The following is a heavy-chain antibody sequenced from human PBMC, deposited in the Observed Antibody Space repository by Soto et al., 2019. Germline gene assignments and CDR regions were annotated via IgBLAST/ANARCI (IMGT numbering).Heavy chain of an antibody. CDR1: GFTFGDYA. Sequence: GGSLRLSCTASGFTFGDYAMSWVRQAPGKGLEWVGFIRSKAYGGTTEYAASVKGRFTISRDDSKSIAYLQMNSLKTEDTAVYYCTTPGIAAAGTIDYWGQGTLVTVSS. D-gene: IGHD6-13*01. CDR2: IRSKAYGGTT. J-gene: IGHJ4*02. CDR3: TTPGIAAAGTIDY. V-gene: IGHV3-49*04.